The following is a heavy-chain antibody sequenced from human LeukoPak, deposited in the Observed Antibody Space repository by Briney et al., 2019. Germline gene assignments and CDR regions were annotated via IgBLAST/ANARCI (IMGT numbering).Heavy chain of an antibody. Sequence: ASVKVSCKASGYSFIGYDMHWVRQAPGQGLEWMGWINPNSGGTNYAQKFQGRVTMTRDTSISTAYMEVSRLTSDDTAVFYCAREGSGYPYWGQGTLVTVSS. D-gene: IGHD5-12*01. CDR3: AREGSGYPY. CDR1: GYSFIGYD. V-gene: IGHV1-2*02. CDR2: INPNSGGT. J-gene: IGHJ4*02.